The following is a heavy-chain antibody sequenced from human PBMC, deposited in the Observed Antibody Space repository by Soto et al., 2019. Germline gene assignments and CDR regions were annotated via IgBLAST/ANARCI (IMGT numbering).Heavy chain of an antibody. J-gene: IGHJ5*02. CDR3: ARSDCTSTSCYVVWFDP. CDR2: ISSSRSYI. Sequence: EVQVVESGGGLVKPGGSLRLSCVASGFNFTNYGMNWVRQAPGKGLEWVSSISSSRSYISYADSVKGRFTISRDNAKNSVYLQMNSLKDEATAVYYCARSDCTSTSCYVVWFDPWGQGTLVTVSS. V-gene: IGHV3-21*01. D-gene: IGHD2-2*01. CDR1: GFNFTNYG.